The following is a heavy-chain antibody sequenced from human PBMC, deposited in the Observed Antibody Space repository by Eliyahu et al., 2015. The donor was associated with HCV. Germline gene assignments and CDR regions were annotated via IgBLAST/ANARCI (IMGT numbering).Heavy chain of an antibody. CDR2: IIPIFGIA. V-gene: IGHV1-69*04. Sequence: QVQLVQSGAEVKKPGSSVKVSCKASGGTFSSYAISWVRQAPGQGLEWMGRIIPIFGIANYAQKFQGRVTITADKSTSTAYMELSSLRSEDTAVYYCARDREDVGRVVPAASNWFDPWGQGTLVTVSS. D-gene: IGHD2-2*01. CDR3: ARDREDVGRVVPAASNWFDP. J-gene: IGHJ5*02. CDR1: GGTFSSYA.